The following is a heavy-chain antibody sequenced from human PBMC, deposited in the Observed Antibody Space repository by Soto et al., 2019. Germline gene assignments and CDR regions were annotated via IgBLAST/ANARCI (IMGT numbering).Heavy chain of an antibody. CDR3: ARNIGGSASL. Sequence: GGSLRLSCAGSGFTFSDYWMTWVRQAPGKGLEWVANIRQDGRESYYVDSVKGRFTISRDNAKNSLYLQMNSLRAEDTAVYYCARNIGGSASLWGQGTQVTVSS. D-gene: IGHD3-16*01. CDR1: GFTFSDYW. CDR2: IRQDGRES. J-gene: IGHJ4*02. V-gene: IGHV3-7*03.